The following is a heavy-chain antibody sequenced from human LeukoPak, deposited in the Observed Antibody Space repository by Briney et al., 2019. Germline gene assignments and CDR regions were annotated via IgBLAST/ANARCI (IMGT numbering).Heavy chain of an antibody. J-gene: IGHJ3*01. V-gene: IGHV4-4*02. CDR1: YGSITDTNY. Sequence: SETLSLTCGVSYGSITDTNYWTWVRQPPGKGLEWIGEVNLHGDTNYNPSLKGRVDISVDTSKNQFSLKLSSVTAADTAVYYCARLLRPYSYDSSGYFTTSFDFWGQGTMVTVSS. CDR2: VNLHGDT. CDR3: ARLLRPYSYDSSGYFTTSFDF. D-gene: IGHD3-22*01.